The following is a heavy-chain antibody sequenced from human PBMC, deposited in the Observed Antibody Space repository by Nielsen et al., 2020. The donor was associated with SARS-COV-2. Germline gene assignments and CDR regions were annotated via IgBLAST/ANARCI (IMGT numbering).Heavy chain of an antibody. Sequence: GGSLRLSCAASGFSFFIYEMNWVRQAPGMGLQRVSYISSSGGTIYYADSVKGRFTISRDNAQSSLFLEVNGLRAEDTAVYYCTRALYYGSGRGWYFDLWGRGTLVTVSS. CDR1: GFSFFIYE. D-gene: IGHD3-10*01. V-gene: IGHV3-48*03. CDR2: ISSSGGTI. J-gene: IGHJ2*01. CDR3: TRALYYGSGRGWYFDL.